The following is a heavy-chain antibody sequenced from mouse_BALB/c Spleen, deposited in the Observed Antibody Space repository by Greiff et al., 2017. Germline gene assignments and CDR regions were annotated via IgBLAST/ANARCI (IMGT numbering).Heavy chain of an antibody. J-gene: IGHJ4*01. CDR2: ISSGSSTI. D-gene: IGHD2-2*01. Sequence: DVMLVESGGGLVQPGGSRKLSCAASGFTFSSFGMHWVRQAPEKGLEWVAYISSGSSTIYYADTVKGRFTISRDNPKNTLFLQMTSLRSEDTAMYYCARWGGYDYAMDYWGQGTSVTVSS. CDR3: ARWGGYDYAMDY. V-gene: IGHV5-17*02. CDR1: GFTFSSFG.